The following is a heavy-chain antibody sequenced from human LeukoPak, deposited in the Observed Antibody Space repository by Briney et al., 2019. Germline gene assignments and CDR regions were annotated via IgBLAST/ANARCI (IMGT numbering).Heavy chain of an antibody. Sequence: PGRSLRLSCTASGFSFSSYGIHWVRQTPGKGLEWVALVSYDGSNKDYAGSVKGRFTISRDNSKNTVYLQINSLRAEDTAAYYCAREMGSVYFDYWGQGTLVTVSS. D-gene: IGHD3-10*01. CDR3: AREMGSVYFDY. V-gene: IGHV3-33*01. CDR1: GFSFSSYG. CDR2: VSYDGSNK. J-gene: IGHJ4*02.